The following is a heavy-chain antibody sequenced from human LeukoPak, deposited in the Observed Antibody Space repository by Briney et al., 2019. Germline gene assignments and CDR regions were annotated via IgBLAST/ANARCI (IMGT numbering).Heavy chain of an antibody. Sequence: PGGSLRLSCAASGFTFSSYSMAWVRQAPGKGLEWVSVLYSGGSTYYADSVKGRFTISRDNSKNTLYLQMTSLRAEDTAVYYCARELPPRTDAFDIWGQGTMVTVSS. CDR1: GFTFSSYS. CDR3: ARELPPRTDAFDI. D-gene: IGHD1-14*01. J-gene: IGHJ3*02. V-gene: IGHV3-53*01. CDR2: LYSGGST.